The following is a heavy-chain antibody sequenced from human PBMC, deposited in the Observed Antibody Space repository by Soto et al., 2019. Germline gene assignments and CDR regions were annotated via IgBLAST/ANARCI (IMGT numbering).Heavy chain of an antibody. Sequence: PGGSLRLSCAASGFTFSSYAMHWVRQAPGKGLEWVAVISYDGSNKYYADSVKGRFTISRDNSKNTLYLQMNSLRAEDTAVYYCAKKDGVAVRHYYYGMDVWGQGTTVTVSS. D-gene: IGHD6-19*01. CDR3: AKKDGVAVRHYYYGMDV. V-gene: IGHV3-30-3*01. J-gene: IGHJ6*02. CDR1: GFTFSSYA. CDR2: ISYDGSNK.